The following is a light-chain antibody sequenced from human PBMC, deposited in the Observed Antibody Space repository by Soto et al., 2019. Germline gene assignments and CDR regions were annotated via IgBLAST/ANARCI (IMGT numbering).Light chain of an antibody. CDR2: LNTDGSQ. V-gene: IGLV4-69*01. CDR1: SGHINYA. J-gene: IGLJ3*02. Sequence: QSVLTQSPSASASLGASVKLTCTLSSGHINYAIAWHQQQPEKGPRYLMKLNTDGSQIKGDGIPDRFSGSISGAERYLTISSLQSEDEADYYCQTWDTGIRVFGGGTKVTVL. CDR3: QTWDTGIRV.